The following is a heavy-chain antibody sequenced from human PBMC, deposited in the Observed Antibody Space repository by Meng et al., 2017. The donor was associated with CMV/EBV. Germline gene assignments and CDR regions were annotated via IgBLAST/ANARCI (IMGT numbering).Heavy chain of an antibody. CDR1: GFTFSDYY. Sequence: LSLTCAASGFTFSDYYMSWIRQAPGKGLEWVSYISSSGSTIYYADSVKGRFTISRDNAKNSLYLQMNSLRAEDTAVYYCARGSSMIVVVNFDYWGQGTLVTVSS. D-gene: IGHD3-22*01. V-gene: IGHV3-11*01. J-gene: IGHJ4*02. CDR3: ARGSSMIVVVNFDY. CDR2: ISSSGSTI.